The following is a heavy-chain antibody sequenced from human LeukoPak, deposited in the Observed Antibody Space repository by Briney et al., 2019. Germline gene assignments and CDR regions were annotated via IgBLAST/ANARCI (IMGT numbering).Heavy chain of an antibody. CDR3: TRANYGDYGLKWFDP. V-gene: IGHV3-49*03. Sequence: PGRSLRLSCTASGFTFGDYAMSWFRQAPGKGLEWVSFTRSKAYGGTTEYAASVKGRFTISRDDSKSIACLQMNSLKTEDTAVYYCTRANYGDYGLKWFDPWGQGTLVTVSS. CDR2: TRSKAYGGTT. CDR1: GFTFGDYA. D-gene: IGHD4-17*01. J-gene: IGHJ5*02.